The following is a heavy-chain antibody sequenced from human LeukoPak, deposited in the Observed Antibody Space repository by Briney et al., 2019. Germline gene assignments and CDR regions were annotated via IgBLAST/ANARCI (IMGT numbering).Heavy chain of an antibody. CDR1: GFTFSSYE. Sequence: TGGSLRLSCAASGFTFSSYEMNWVRQAPGKGLEWVSYISSSGSTIYYADSVKGRFTISRDNAKNSLYLQMNSLRAEDTAVYYCARDLYYYDSSGPENWFDPWGQGTLVTVSS. CDR3: ARDLYYYDSSGPENWFDP. CDR2: ISSSGSTI. V-gene: IGHV3-48*03. D-gene: IGHD3-22*01. J-gene: IGHJ5*02.